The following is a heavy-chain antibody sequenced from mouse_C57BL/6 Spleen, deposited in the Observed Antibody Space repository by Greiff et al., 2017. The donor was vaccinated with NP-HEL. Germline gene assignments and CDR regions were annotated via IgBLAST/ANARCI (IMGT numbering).Heavy chain of an antibody. D-gene: IGHD2-5*01. J-gene: IGHJ3*01. CDR3: ARAYYSNYAWFAY. CDR1: GYSFTSYY. CDR2: IYPGSGNT. V-gene: IGHV1-66*01. Sequence: QVQLQQSGPELVKPGASVKISCKASGYSFTSYYIHWVKQRPGQGLEWIGWIYPGSGNTKYNEKFKGKATLTADTSSSTAYMQLSSLTSEDSAVYYCARAYYSNYAWFAYWGKGTLVTVSA.